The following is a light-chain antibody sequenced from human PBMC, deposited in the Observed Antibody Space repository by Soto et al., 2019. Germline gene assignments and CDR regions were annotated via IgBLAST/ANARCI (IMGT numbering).Light chain of an antibody. CDR3: QQSYTTLYT. CDR2: AAS. CDR1: QSISNY. Sequence: DIQMTQSPSSLSASVGDRVTITCRASQSISNYLNWYQQKPGQAPKLLINAASSLQSGVPSRFSGSGSGTDFTLTISSLQPEDFATYYCQQSYTTLYTFGQGTKLEIK. V-gene: IGKV1-39*01. J-gene: IGKJ2*01.